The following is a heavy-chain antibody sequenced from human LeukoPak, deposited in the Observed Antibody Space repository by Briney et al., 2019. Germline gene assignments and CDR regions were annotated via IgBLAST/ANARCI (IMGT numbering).Heavy chain of an antibody. V-gene: IGHV4-61*01. Sequence: SETLSLTCTVSGGSVSSGSYYWSWIRQPPGKGLEWIGYIYYSGSTNYNPSLKSRVTISVDTSKNQFSLKLSSVTAADTAVYYCASEYCSGGSCYGVDYWGQGTLVTVSP. J-gene: IGHJ4*02. CDR1: GGSVSSGSYY. CDR3: ASEYCSGGSCYGVDY. CDR2: IYYSGST. D-gene: IGHD2-15*01.